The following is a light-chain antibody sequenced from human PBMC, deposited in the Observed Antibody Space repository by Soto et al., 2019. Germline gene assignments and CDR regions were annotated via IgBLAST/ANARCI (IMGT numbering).Light chain of an antibody. Sequence: DIQLTQSPSFLSASVGDRVTITCRASQSISNYLAWYQQRPGKAPKLLIYAASTLQTGVPSRFSGSGSGTEFTLTISSLQPEDFATYHCQQLTSYPRSTFGQGTRLEIK. CDR2: AAS. CDR3: QQLTSYPRST. J-gene: IGKJ5*01. V-gene: IGKV1-9*01. CDR1: QSISNY.